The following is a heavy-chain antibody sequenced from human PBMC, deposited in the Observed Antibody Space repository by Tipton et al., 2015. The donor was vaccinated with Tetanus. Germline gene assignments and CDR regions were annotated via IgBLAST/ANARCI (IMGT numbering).Heavy chain of an antibody. V-gene: IGHV3-23*01. Sequence: GSLRLSCAASGFTFSIYGMSWARQAPGKGLEWVARTISSGGTTNYADSVKGRFTISRDNSKNTLYLQMTSLRAEDTAVYYCARLYGDYFHAMGYWGQGTLVTVSS. CDR1: GFTFSIYG. CDR2: TISSGGTT. CDR3: ARLYGDYFHAMGY. D-gene: IGHD4-17*01. J-gene: IGHJ4*02.